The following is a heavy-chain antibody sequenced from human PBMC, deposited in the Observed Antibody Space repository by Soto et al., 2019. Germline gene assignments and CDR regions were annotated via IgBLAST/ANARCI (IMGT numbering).Heavy chain of an antibody. CDR1: GFTFSNAR. Sequence: GGSLRLSCAASGFTFSNARINWVRQAPGKGLEWVGRIKSKTDGGTTDYAAPVKGRFAISRDDSNNMVYLQMNSLKIEDTAVYYCTSDSYSTIIIVRFDYWGHGTLVIVSS. V-gene: IGHV3-15*07. D-gene: IGHD3-22*01. CDR3: TSDSYSTIIIVRFDY. J-gene: IGHJ4*01. CDR2: IKSKTDGGTT.